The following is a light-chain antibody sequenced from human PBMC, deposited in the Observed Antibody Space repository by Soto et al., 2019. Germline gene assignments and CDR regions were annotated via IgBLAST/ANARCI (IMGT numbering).Light chain of an antibody. Sequence: EIVLTQSPATLSLSPGERATLSCRTSQCVSSYLAWYQQKPGQAPRLLIYDASNMATGIPARVGGSGSGTGFTLIINHLEAEDLAVYYFQPRSTSPTFGQGKRLE. V-gene: IGKV3-11*01. CDR3: QPRSTSPT. J-gene: IGKJ5*01. CDR2: DAS. CDR1: QCVSSY.